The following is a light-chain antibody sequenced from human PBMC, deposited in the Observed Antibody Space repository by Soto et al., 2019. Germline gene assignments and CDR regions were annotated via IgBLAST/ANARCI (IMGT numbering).Light chain of an antibody. Sequence: DIQMTQSPSSLSASVGDRVTMTCRASQEIRSDLGWHQQKPGKAPKSLIYAASSLQSGVPSRFSGSGSGTEFTLTINSLQPEDFATYYCLQHNSYPYTLGQGTKLEIK. CDR3: LQHNSYPYT. CDR2: AAS. CDR1: QEIRSD. V-gene: IGKV1-17*01. J-gene: IGKJ2*01.